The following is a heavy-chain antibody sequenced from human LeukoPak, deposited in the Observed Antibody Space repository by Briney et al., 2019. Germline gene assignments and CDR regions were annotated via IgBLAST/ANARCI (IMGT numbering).Heavy chain of an antibody. D-gene: IGHD5-18*01. CDR2: IIPIFGTA. CDR1: GGTFSSYA. J-gene: IGHJ6*02. Sequence: ASVKVSCKASGGTFSSYAISWVRQAPGQGLEWMGGIIPIFGTANYAQKFQGRVTITVDESTSTAYMELSSLRSEDTAVYYCARPTRGYSYGGPDPKGYYYGMDVWGQGTTVTVSS. V-gene: IGHV1-69*13. CDR3: ARPTRGYSYGGPDPKGYYYGMDV.